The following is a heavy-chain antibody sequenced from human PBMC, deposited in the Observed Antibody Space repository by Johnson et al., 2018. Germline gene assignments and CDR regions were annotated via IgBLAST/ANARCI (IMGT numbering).Heavy chain of an antibody. D-gene: IGHD2-15*01. CDR2: ISSSSSYI. J-gene: IGHJ6*02. CDR3: GGGYCSGGSCSYYYDGMDV. Sequence: VQLVQSGGGLVQPGGSLRLSCAASGFTFSSYSMNWVRQAPGKGLEWVSSISSSSSYIYYADSVKGRFTISRDNAKNLLYLQMNSLRAEDTAVYYCGGGYCSGGSCSYYYDGMDVWGQGTTVTVSS. V-gene: IGHV3-21*01. CDR1: GFTFSSYS.